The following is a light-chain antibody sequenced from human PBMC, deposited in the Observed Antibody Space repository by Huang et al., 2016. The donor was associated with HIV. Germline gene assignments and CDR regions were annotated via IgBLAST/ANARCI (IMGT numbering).Light chain of an antibody. CDR2: HAS. Sequence: DIQMTQSPSSLSSSVGDRVIITCQASQDISKYLNWFQQKPGKAPKLLIYHASNLETGVLSRFSGSGSGTDFTFTISSLQPEDIATYYCQQYENLPYTFGQGTKLEIK. J-gene: IGKJ2*01. CDR3: QQYENLPYT. V-gene: IGKV1-33*01. CDR1: QDISKY.